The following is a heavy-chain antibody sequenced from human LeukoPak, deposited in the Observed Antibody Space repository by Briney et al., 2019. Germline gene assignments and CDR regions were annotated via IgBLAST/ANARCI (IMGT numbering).Heavy chain of an antibody. D-gene: IGHD6-13*01. Sequence: ASVKVSCKASGYIITSYHMHWVRQAPGQGPEWIGIINPRGGSTSYARKFQGRVTWTRDTSTSTVYMELSSLRSDDTAVYYCARNLGSSSWTYYYGMDVWGQGTTVTVSS. J-gene: IGHJ6*02. CDR2: INPRGGST. CDR1: GYIITSYH. V-gene: IGHV1-46*01. CDR3: ARNLGSSSWTYYYGMDV.